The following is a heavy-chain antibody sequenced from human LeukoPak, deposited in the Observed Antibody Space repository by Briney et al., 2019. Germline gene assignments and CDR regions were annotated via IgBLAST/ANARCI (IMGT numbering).Heavy chain of an antibody. CDR2: ISAYNGNT. J-gene: IGHJ4*02. V-gene: IGHV1-18*01. CDR1: GYTFTNYG. CDR3: AREGRPGYYYDSSGYPDY. D-gene: IGHD3-22*01. Sequence: ASVKVSCKASGYTFTNYGISWVRQAPGQGLEWMGWISAYNGNTNYAQNLQGRVTMTTNTSTTTAYMELRSLRSDDTAVYYCAREGRPGYYYDSSGYPDYWGQGTLVTVSS.